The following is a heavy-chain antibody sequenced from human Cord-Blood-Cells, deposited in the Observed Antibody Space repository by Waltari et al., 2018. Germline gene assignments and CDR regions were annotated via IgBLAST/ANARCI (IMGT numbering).Heavy chain of an antibody. CDR3: ASSGVAAAGKYYFDY. CDR2: INHSGST. D-gene: IGHD6-13*01. J-gene: IGHJ4*02. Sequence: GEINHSGSTNYNPSLKSRVTISVDTSKNQCSLKLSSVTAADTAVYYCASSGVAAAGKYYFDYWGQGTLVTVSS. V-gene: IGHV4-34*01.